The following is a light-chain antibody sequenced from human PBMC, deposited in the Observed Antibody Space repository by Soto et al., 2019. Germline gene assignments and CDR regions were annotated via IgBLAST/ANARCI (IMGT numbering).Light chain of an antibody. CDR2: GAS. Sequence: EILMTQSPSTLSVSPGERATLSCRASQSVSSNLAWYQQKPGQAPRLLIYGASTRATGIPARFSGSGSGTEFTLTISSLQSEDFAVYYCQQYNNSPPTFGQGTKVDIK. CDR1: QSVSSN. V-gene: IGKV3-15*01. J-gene: IGKJ1*01. CDR3: QQYNNSPPT.